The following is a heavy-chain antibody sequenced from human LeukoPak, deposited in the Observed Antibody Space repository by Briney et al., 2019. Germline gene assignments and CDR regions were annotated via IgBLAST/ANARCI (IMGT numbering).Heavy chain of an antibody. J-gene: IGHJ5*02. CDR1: GYTFTSYV. V-gene: IGHV1-18*01. CDR2: ISAYNGDT. Sequence: ASVKVSCKASGYTFTSYVISWVRQAPGQGLEWVGWISAYNGDTNYAQKFQGRVTITTDESTSTAYMGLRSLRSEDTAVYYCARLGVVVPAPDNWFDPWGQGTLVTVSS. CDR3: ARLGVVVPAPDNWFDP. D-gene: IGHD2-2*01.